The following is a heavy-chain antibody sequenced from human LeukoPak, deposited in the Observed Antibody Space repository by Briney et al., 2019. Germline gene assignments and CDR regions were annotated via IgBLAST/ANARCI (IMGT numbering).Heavy chain of an antibody. V-gene: IGHV1-2*02. D-gene: IGHD6-19*01. CDR2: INPNSGGT. CDR1: GYTFTDYY. Sequence: GASVKVSCKASGYTFTDYYMHWVRQAPGQGLEWMGWINPNSGGTNYAQKFQGRVTMTRDTSISTAYMELSRLRSDDTAVYYCARPTVAGSGAASHYWGQGTLVTVSS. J-gene: IGHJ4*02. CDR3: ARPTVAGSGAASHY.